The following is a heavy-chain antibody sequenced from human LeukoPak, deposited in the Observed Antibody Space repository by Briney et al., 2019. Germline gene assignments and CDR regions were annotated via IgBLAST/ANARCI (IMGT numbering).Heavy chain of an antibody. CDR2: IYYSGST. D-gene: IGHD3-10*01. Sequence: SETLSLTCTVSGGSISSSSYYWGWIRQPPGKGLEWIGSIYYSGSTYYNPSLKSRVTISVDKSKNQFSLKLSSVTAADTAVYYCARARYYGSGSYYDGVPTPVIFDYWGQGTLVTVSS. CDR3: ARARYYGSGSYYDGVPTPVIFDY. CDR1: GGSISSSSYY. J-gene: IGHJ4*02. V-gene: IGHV4-39*07.